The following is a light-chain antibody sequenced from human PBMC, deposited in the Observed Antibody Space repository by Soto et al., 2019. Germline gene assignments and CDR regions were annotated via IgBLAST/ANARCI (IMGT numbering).Light chain of an antibody. V-gene: IGLV1-40*01. Sequence: QSVLTQPPSVSGAPGQRVTISCTGSNSNIGAGYDVHWYQLLPGTAPKLLVYGNNNRPSGVPERFSGSKSGTSASLAITGLQAEHEAAYYCQSYDSSVSGSKVFGTGTKVTVL. CDR3: QSYDSSVSGSKV. J-gene: IGLJ1*01. CDR1: NSNIGAGYD. CDR2: GNN.